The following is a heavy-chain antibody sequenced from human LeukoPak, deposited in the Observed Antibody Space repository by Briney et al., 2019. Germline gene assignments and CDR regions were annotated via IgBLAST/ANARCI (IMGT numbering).Heavy chain of an antibody. J-gene: IGHJ3*01. CDR3: ARGLRGSYLPL. CDR1: GGSISSYY. Sequence: SEALSLTCTDPGGSISSYYWSSSRQPPGKGLEWIGYIYYSGSTNYNPSLKSRVTISVDTSKNQFSLKLSSVTAADTAVYYCARGLRGSYLPLWGQGTMVTVSS. D-gene: IGHD1-26*01. V-gene: IGHV4-59*01. CDR2: IYYSGST.